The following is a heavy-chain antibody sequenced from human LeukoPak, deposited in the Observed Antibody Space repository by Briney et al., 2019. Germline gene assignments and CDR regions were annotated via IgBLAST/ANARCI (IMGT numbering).Heavy chain of an antibody. V-gene: IGHV5-51*01. J-gene: IGHJ5*02. CDR2: IYPGDSDT. Sequence: GESLNISCKGSGYSFTSYWIGWVRRMPGKGLERMGIIYPGDSDTRYSPSFQGQVTISADKSISTAYLQWSSLKASDTAMYYCTRLRQGLNWFDPWGQGTLVTVSS. CDR3: TRLRQGLNWFDP. CDR1: GYSFTSYW.